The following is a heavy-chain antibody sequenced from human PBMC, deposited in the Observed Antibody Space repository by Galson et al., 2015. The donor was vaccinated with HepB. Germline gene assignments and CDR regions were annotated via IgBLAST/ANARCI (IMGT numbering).Heavy chain of an antibody. CDR2: ISYDGSNK. V-gene: IGHV3-30-3*01. D-gene: IGHD2-2*02. J-gene: IGHJ3*02. CDR3: ARGVDVVGVPAAIHGLLAGALDI. CDR1: GFTFSNYA. Sequence: SLRLSCAASGFTFSNYAIHWVRQAPGKGLEWVAVISYDGSNKYYADSVKGRFTISRDNSKNTLYLQMNSLRAEDTAVYYCARGVDVVGVPAAIHGLLAGALDIWGPGTMVTVSS.